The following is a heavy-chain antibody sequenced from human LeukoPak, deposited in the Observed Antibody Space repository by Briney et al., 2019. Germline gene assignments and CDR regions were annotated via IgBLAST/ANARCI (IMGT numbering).Heavy chain of an antibody. CDR3: ARARYSSGLKYYYYYGMGV. CDR1: GDSVSSNSAA. D-gene: IGHD6-19*01. V-gene: IGHV6-1*01. Sequence: SHTLPLTCAISGDSVSSNSAAWNWFRQSRSRGLEWLGRTYYRSKWYNDYEVSVKSRITINQDTSKNQFSLQLNSVTPEDTAVYYCARARYSSGLKYYYYYGMGVWGQGATVTVSS. CDR2: TYYRSKWYN. J-gene: IGHJ6*01.